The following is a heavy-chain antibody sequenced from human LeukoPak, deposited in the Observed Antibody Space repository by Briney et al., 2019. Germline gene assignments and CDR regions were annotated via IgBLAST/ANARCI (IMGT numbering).Heavy chain of an antibody. J-gene: IGHJ4*02. CDR3: ARPSGGIPFKRFDF. D-gene: IGHD1-14*01. Sequence: SETLSLTCTVSGYSLSSGFFCDWIRQSPGKGLEWIGEIGHNGTTNYNPSLKGRVTISLDTSKNQFSLKLISVTAADTAVYYCARPSGGIPFKRFDFWGQGTLVFVSS. V-gene: IGHV4-38-2*02. CDR2: IGHNGTT. CDR1: GYSLSSGFF.